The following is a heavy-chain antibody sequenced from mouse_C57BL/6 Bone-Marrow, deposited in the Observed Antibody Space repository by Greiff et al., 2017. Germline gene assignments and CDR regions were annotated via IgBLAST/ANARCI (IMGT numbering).Heavy chain of an antibody. D-gene: IGHD2-5*01. CDR3: ARAYYSNSYYFDY. V-gene: IGHV3-1*01. J-gene: IGHJ2*01. Sequence: DVHLVESGPGMVKPSQSLSLTCTVTGYSITSGYDWHWIRHFPGNKLEWMGYISYSGSTNYNPSLKSRISITHDTSKNHFFLKLNSVTTEDTATYYCARAYYSNSYYFDYWGQGTTLTVSS. CDR1: GYSITSGYD. CDR2: ISYSGST.